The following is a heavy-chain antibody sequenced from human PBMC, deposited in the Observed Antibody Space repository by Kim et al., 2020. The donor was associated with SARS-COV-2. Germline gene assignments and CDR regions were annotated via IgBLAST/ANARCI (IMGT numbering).Heavy chain of an antibody. CDR3: ARLWFGESNFDY. CDR2: IYHSGST. CDR1: GGSISSGGYS. V-gene: IGHV4-30-2*01. Sequence: SETLSLTCAVSGGSISSGGYSWSWIRQPPGKGLEWIGYIYHSGSTYYNPSLKSRVTISVDRSKNQFSLKLSSVTAADTAVYYCARLWFGESNFDYWGQGTLVTVSS. J-gene: IGHJ4*02. D-gene: IGHD3-10*01.